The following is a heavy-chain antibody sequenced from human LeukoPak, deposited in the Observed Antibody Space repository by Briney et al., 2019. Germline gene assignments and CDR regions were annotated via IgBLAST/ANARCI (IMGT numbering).Heavy chain of an antibody. J-gene: IGHJ4*02. CDR2: IYYSGST. D-gene: IGHD4-23*01. V-gene: IGHV4-31*03. CDR3: ARVPHNVGNQYYFDY. CDR1: GGSISSGGYY. Sequence: SQTLSLTCTVSGGSISSGGYYWSWIRQHPGKGLEWIGYIYYSGSTYYNPSLKSRVTISVDTSKNQFSLKLSSVTAADTAVYYCARVPHNVGNQYYFDYWGQGTLVTVSS.